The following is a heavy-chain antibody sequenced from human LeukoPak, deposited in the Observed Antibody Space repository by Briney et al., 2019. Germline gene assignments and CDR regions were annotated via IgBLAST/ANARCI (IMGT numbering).Heavy chain of an antibody. Sequence: GRSLRLSCAASGFTFSSYAMHWVRQAPGKGLEWVAVISYDGSNKYYADSVKGRFTISRDNSKNTLYLQMNSQRAEDTAVYYCARVGEMATTYYYFDYWGQGTLVTVSS. D-gene: IGHD5-12*01. V-gene: IGHV3-30-3*01. CDR3: ARVGEMATTYYYFDY. CDR1: GFTFSSYA. CDR2: ISYDGSNK. J-gene: IGHJ4*02.